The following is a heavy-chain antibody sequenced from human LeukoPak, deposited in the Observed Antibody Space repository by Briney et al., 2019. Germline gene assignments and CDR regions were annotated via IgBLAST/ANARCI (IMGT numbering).Heavy chain of an antibody. D-gene: IGHD6-13*01. J-gene: IGHJ4*02. CDR1: GGSISSYY. CDR3: ARRHSSSWYFDY. V-gene: IGHV4-59*08. Sequence: SDTLSLTCTVSGGSISSYYWSWIRQPPGKGLVWIGYIYYSGSTNYNPSLESRVTISVDTSKNQFSLKLSSVTAADTAVYYCARRHSSSWYFDYWGQGTLVTVSS. CDR2: IYYSGST.